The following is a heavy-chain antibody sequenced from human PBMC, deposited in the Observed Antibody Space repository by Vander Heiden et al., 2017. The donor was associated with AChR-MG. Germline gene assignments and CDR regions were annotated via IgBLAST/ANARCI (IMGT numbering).Heavy chain of an antibody. D-gene: IGHD3-10*01. J-gene: IGHJ4*02. Sequence: EVQLVESGGGLVKPGGSLRLSCAASGFPFRSYSMNWVRQAPGKGLEWVSSISIRSNYIYYADSVKGRFTISRDNAKNLLFLEMNSLRAEDTAVYYCARARSGSYYAPVDYWGQGTLVTVSS. CDR3: ARARSGSYYAPVDY. CDR2: ISIRSNYI. CDR1: GFPFRSYS. V-gene: IGHV3-21*01.